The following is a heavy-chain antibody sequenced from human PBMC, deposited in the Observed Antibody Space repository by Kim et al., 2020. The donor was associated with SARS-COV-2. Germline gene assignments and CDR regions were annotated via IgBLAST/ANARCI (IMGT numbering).Heavy chain of an antibody. Sequence: GGSLRLSCAASGFSFDAYAMHWVRQAPGKGLEWDSIISGDGDTTHYAPTVKGRFTISRDNSKNSLYLQMKSLRPEDIAFFYCGRGRGPGSFLTDYWGQGT. CDR2: ISGDGDTT. CDR3: GRGRGPGSFLTDY. CDR1: GFSFDAYA. V-gene: IGHV3-43*02. J-gene: IGHJ4*02. D-gene: IGHD3-10*01.